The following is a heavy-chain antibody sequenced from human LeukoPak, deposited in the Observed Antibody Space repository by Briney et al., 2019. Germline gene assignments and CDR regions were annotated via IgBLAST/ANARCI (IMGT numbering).Heavy chain of an antibody. Sequence: SETLSLTCTVSGYSISSGYYWGWIRQPPGKGLEWIGSIYHSGSTYYNPSLKSRVTISVDTSKNQFSLKLSSVTAADTAVYYCARESGPYDILTGYHLGGAFDIWGQGTMVTVSS. CDR3: ARESGPYDILTGYHLGGAFDI. J-gene: IGHJ3*02. V-gene: IGHV4-38-2*02. CDR1: GYSISSGYY. D-gene: IGHD3-9*01. CDR2: IYHSGST.